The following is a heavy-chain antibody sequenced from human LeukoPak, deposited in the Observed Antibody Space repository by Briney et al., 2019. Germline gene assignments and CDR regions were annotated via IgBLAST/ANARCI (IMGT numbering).Heavy chain of an antibody. CDR1: GFTFDDYA. V-gene: IGHV3-9*01. Sequence: GRSLRLSCAASGFTFDDYAMHWVRQAPGKGLEWVSGISWNSGSIGYADSVKGRFTISRDNAKNSLCLQMNSLRAEDTALYYCARFSSSSSVFDHWGQGTLVTVSS. CDR3: ARFSSSSSVFDH. CDR2: ISWNSGSI. D-gene: IGHD6-6*01. J-gene: IGHJ4*02.